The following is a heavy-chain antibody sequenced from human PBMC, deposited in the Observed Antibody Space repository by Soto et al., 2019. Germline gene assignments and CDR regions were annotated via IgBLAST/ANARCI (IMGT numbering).Heavy chain of an antibody. CDR3: ARITAAAVVDY. Sequence: SETLSLTCTVSGGSISSGGYYWSWIRQHPGKGLEWIGYIYHSGATDYNPSLKSRLTISVDTSKNQFSLKLSSVTAADTAVYYCARITAAAVVDYWGLGTLVTVSS. CDR1: GGSISSGGYY. D-gene: IGHD6-13*01. V-gene: IGHV4-31*03. CDR2: IYHSGAT. J-gene: IGHJ4*02.